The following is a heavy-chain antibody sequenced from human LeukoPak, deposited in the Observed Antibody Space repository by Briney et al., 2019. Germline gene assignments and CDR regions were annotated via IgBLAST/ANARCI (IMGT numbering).Heavy chain of an antibody. CDR3: AKAAVFDYYDSSYPNDY. CDR1: GFTLSSYA. D-gene: IGHD3-22*01. Sequence: PGGSLRLSCAASGFTLSSYAMSWVRQAPGKGLEWVSAISGSGGSTYYADSVKGRFTISRDNSKNTLYLQMNSLRAEDTAVYYCAKAAVFDYYDSSYPNDYWGQGTLVTVSS. J-gene: IGHJ4*02. V-gene: IGHV3-23*01. CDR2: ISGSGGST.